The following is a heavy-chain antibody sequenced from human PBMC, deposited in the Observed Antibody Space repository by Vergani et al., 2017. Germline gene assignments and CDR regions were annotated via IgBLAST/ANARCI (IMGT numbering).Heavy chain of an antibody. V-gene: IGHV4-61*02. CDR1: GGSISSGSYY. J-gene: IGHJ6*03. CDR2: IYTRGST. Sequence: QVQLQESGPGLVKPSQTLSLTCTVSGGSISSGSYYWSWIRQPAGKGLEWIGRIYTRGSTNYNPSLKSRVTMSVDTSKNQFSLKLSSVTAADTAVYYCARERSHYGVRFLETYYYYMDVWGKGTTVTVSS. D-gene: IGHD3-3*01. CDR3: ARERSHYGVRFLETYYYYMDV.